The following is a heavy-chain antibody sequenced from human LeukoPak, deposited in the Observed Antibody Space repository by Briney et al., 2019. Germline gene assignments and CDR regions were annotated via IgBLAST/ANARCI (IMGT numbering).Heavy chain of an antibody. CDR3: ARDRGRPGIAVAGTKDY. D-gene: IGHD6-19*01. J-gene: IGHJ4*02. CDR1: GYTFTSYG. CDR2: ISAYNGNT. Sequence: ASVKVSCKASGYTFTSYGISWVRQAPGQGLEWMGWISAYNGNTNYAQKLQGRVTMTTDTSTSTAYMELRSLRSDDTAVYYCARDRGRPGIAVAGTKDYWGQGTLVTVSS. V-gene: IGHV1-18*01.